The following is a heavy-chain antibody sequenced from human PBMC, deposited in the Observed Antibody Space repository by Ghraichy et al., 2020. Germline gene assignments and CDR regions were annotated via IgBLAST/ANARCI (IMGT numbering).Heavy chain of an antibody. CDR1: GGSISSSSYY. J-gene: IGHJ2*01. CDR2: IYYTGST. D-gene: IGHD3-22*01. V-gene: IGHV4-39*01. Sequence: SETLSLTCTVSGGSISSSSYYWGWIRQAPGKGLEWIASIYYTGSTHYNPSLKSRVTISVDTSNNLFSLNLRSVTAADTAVYYCARHLWSSGYLYWYFHLWGRGTLVTVSS. CDR3: ARHLWSSGYLYWYFHL.